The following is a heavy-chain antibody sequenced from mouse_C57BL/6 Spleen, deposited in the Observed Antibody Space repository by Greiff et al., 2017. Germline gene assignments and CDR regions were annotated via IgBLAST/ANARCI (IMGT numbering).Heavy chain of an antibody. V-gene: IGHV1-69*01. J-gene: IGHJ2*01. CDR2: IDPSDSYT. Sequence: QVQLQQPGAELVMPGASVKLSCKASGYTFTSYWMHWVKQRPGQGLEWIGEIDPSDSYTTYNQKFKGKSTLTVDKSSSTAYMQLSSLTSEDSAVYYCARGGFPDYWGHGATLTVSS. CDR3: ARGGFPDY. CDR1: GYTFTSYW.